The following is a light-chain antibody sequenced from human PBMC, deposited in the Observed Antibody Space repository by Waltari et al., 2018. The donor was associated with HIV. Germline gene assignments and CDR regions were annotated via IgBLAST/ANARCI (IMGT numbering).Light chain of an antibody. CDR2: DVS. V-gene: IGLV2-14*01. CDR3: SSYTSSSTPHVV. J-gene: IGLJ2*01. CDR1: SSDVGGYNY. Sequence: QSALTQPVSVSGSPGPSITISCTGTSSDVGGYNYVSWYQQHPGKAPKLMIYDVSNRPSGVSNRFSGSKSGNTASLTISGLQAEDEADYYCSSYTSSSTPHVVFGGGTKLTVL.